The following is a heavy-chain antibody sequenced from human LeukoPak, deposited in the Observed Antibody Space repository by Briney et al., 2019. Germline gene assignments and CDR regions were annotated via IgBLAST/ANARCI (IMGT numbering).Heavy chain of an antibody. CDR3: AKGQDIVVVPAARTGGFDY. CDR2: IRYDGSNK. Sequence: GGSLRLSCAASGFPFTSQAMTWVRQAPGKGLEWVAFIRYDGSNKYYADSVKGRFTISRDNSKNTLYLQMNSLRAEDTAVYYCAKGQDIVVVPAARTGGFDYWGQGTLVTVSS. V-gene: IGHV3-30*02. J-gene: IGHJ4*02. CDR1: GFPFTSQA. D-gene: IGHD2-2*01.